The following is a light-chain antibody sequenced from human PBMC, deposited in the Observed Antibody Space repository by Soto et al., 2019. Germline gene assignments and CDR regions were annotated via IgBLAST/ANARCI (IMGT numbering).Light chain of an antibody. CDR1: QSVASSY. V-gene: IGKV3-20*01. CDR3: QHYEA. J-gene: IGKJ2*01. Sequence: EIVLTQSPGTLSLSPGESATLSCRASQSVASSYFAWYQQKPGQAPRLLIYGASSRATGIPDRFSGRGSGIDFTLTLSRLGPEDFAVYYCQHYEAFGQGTKVEIK. CDR2: GAS.